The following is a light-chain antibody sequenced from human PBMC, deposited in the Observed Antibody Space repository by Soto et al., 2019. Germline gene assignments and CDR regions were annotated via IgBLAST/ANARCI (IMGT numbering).Light chain of an antibody. CDR1: NSDFGFYNY. CDR3: SSYTSSADYV. V-gene: IGLV2-14*01. Sequence: QSVLTQPGSVCRCPGQSITISCTETNSDFGFYNYVSWYQHHPGKAPKLLIYEVTNRHAGVTNRFSGSKSGNTAFLTISRLLAQAAADYYRSSYTSSADYVFGTGTKVT. J-gene: IGLJ1*01. CDR2: EVT.